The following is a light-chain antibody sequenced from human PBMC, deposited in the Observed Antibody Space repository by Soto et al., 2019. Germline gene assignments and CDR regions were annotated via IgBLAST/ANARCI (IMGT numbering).Light chain of an antibody. V-gene: IGKV3-11*01. Sequence: EIVLTQSPATLSLSPGERATLSCRASQSVRSYLAWYQQKPGQAPRLLIYDAFNRATGIPARFSGSGSGTDFTLTISSLEPEDFAVYSCQQRSNWPPQITFGGGTKVEIK. CDR2: DAF. CDR3: QQRSNWPPQIT. J-gene: IGKJ4*01. CDR1: QSVRSY.